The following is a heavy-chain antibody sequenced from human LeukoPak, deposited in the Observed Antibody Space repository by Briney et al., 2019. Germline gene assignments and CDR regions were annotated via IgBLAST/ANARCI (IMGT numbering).Heavy chain of an antibody. CDR3: AKGGGWLQFHYFDY. CDR1: GFTLSSYA. D-gene: IGHD5-24*01. J-gene: IGHJ4*02. Sequence: GGSLRLSCAASGFTLSSYAMSWVRQAPGKGLEWVSAISGSGGSTYYADSVKGRFTISRDNSKNTLYLQMNSLRAEDTAVYYCAKGGGWLQFHYFDYWGQGTLVTVSS. CDR2: ISGSGGST. V-gene: IGHV3-23*01.